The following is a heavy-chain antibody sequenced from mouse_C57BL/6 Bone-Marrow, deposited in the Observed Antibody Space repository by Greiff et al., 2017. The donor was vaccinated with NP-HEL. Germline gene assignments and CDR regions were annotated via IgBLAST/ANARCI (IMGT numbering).Heavy chain of an antibody. CDR2: IDPSDSYT. Sequence: VQLQQPGAELVRPGTSVKLSCKASGYTFTSYWMHWVKQRPGQGLEWIGVIDPSDSYTNYNQKFKGKATLTVDTSSSTAYMQLSSLTSEDSAVYYCARGGTWGYWGQGTTLTVSS. J-gene: IGHJ2*01. V-gene: IGHV1-59*01. CDR3: ARGGTWGY. D-gene: IGHD3-3*01. CDR1: GYTFTSYW.